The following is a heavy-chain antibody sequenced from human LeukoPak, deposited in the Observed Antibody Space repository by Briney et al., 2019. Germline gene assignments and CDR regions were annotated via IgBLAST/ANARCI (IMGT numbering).Heavy chain of an antibody. D-gene: IGHD2-21*01. Sequence: SETLSLTCAVYGGSFSGYYWSWIRQPPGKGLEWIGEINHSGSTNYNPSLKSRVTISADTSKKHFSLKLRSVTAADTAVYYCARGFLELSFDIWGQGTMVTVSS. V-gene: IGHV4-34*01. CDR3: ARGFLELSFDI. CDR2: INHSGST. CDR1: GGSFSGYY. J-gene: IGHJ3*02.